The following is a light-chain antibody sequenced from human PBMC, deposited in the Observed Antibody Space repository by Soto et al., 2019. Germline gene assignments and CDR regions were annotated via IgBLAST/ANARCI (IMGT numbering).Light chain of an antibody. CDR1: SSDIGAYKT. Sequence: QSALTQPASVSGSPGQSITISCTGASSDIGAYKTVSWYHHHPGTAPKLIIYEVTNRPSGVSHRFSGSKSGNTASLTISGLQAEDEADYYCSSSTFNNTFFGTGTKLTVL. J-gene: IGLJ1*01. CDR3: SSSTFNNTF. CDR2: EVT. V-gene: IGLV2-14*01.